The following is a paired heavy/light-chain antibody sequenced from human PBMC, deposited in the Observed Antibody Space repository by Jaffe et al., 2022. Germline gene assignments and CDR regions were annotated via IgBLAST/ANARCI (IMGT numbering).Heavy chain of an antibody. V-gene: IGHV1-69*02. CDR3: ARAGAGYYYGSGIRAMHFDI. J-gene: IGHJ3*02. D-gene: IGHD3-10*01. Sequence: QVQLVQSGAEVKKPGSSVKVSCKASGGTFSSYTISWVRQAPGQGLEWMGRIIPILGIANYAQKFQGRVTITADKSTSTAYMELSSLRSEDTAVYYCARAGAGYYYGSGIRAMHFDIWGQGTMVTVSS. CDR2: IIPILGIA. CDR1: GGTFSSYT.
Light chain of an antibody. CDR1: QSVSSSY. CDR2: GAS. CDR3: QQYGSSLT. V-gene: IGKV3-20*01. Sequence: EIVLTQSPGTLSLSPGERATLSCRASQSVSSSYLAWYQQKPGQAPRLLIYGASSRATGIPDRFSGSGSGTDFTLTISRLEPEDFAVYYCQQYGSSLTFGQGTKVEIK. J-gene: IGKJ1*01.